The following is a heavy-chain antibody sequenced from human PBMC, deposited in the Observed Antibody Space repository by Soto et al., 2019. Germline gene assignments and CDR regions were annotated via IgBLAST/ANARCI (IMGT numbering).Heavy chain of an antibody. CDR2: ISSTTNYI. CDR1: GFTFTRYS. CDR3: ARESEDLTSNFHY. Sequence: GGPLRLSGAASGFTFTRYSMNWVRQAPGKGLEWVSSISSTTNYIYYGDSMKGRFTISRDNAKNSLYLEMNSLRAEDTAVYYCARESEDLTSNFHYWGQGTLVTVSS. J-gene: IGHJ4*02. V-gene: IGHV3-21*06.